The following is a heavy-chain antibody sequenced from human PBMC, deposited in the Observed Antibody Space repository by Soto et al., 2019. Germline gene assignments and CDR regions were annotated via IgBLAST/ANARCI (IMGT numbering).Heavy chain of an antibody. J-gene: IGHJ3*02. Sequence: PGGSLRLSCAASGFTFSSYSMNWVRQAPGKGLEWVSYISSSSSTIYYADSVKGRFTISRDNAKNSLYLQMNSLRAEDTAVYYCARDNYGSGDLDAFDIWGQGTMVTVSS. CDR1: GFTFSSYS. V-gene: IGHV3-48*01. D-gene: IGHD3-10*01. CDR2: ISSSSSTI. CDR3: ARDNYGSGDLDAFDI.